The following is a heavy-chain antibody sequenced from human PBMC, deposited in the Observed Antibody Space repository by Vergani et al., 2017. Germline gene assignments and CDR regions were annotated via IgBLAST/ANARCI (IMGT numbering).Heavy chain of an antibody. Sequence: EVQLLESGGGLVQPGGSLRLPCAASGFTFSTYAMTWVRQAPGKGLEWVSTISSDGGSTYYADSVKGRFTISRDNSKNPLSLQMNSLTADDTAIYYCAGPQGTSAYYYGGFDYWGQGILVTVSS. J-gene: IGHJ4*02. CDR3: AGPQGTSAYYYGGFDY. D-gene: IGHD3-22*01. V-gene: IGHV3-23*01. CDR2: ISSDGGST. CDR1: GFTFSTYA.